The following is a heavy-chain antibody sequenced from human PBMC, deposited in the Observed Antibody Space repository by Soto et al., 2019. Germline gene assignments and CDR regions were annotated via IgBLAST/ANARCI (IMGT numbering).Heavy chain of an antibody. CDR2: IYYGRST. J-gene: IGHJ4*02. CDR3: ARDNDSSGYYYDFGY. V-gene: IGHV4-59*01. D-gene: IGHD3-22*01. Sequence: PSETLSLTCTVSGGCISGYYWSWIRQPPGKGLEWIGHIYYGRSTNYNPSLKGRVTISADTSKDQFSLKLSSVTAADTAVYYCARDNDSSGYYYDFGYWGQGTLVTVSS. CDR1: GGCISGYY.